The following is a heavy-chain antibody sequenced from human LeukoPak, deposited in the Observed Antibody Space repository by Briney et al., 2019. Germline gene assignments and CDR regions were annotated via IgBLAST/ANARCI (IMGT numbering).Heavy chain of an antibody. CDR3: AKSLAVAGYYYGMDV. CDR2: FDPEDGET. D-gene: IGHD6-19*01. V-gene: IGHV1-24*01. J-gene: IGHJ6*02. CDR1: GYTLTELS. Sequence: GASAKVSCKVSGYTLTELSMHWVRQAPGKGLEWMGGFDPEDGETIYAQKFQGRVTMTEDTSTDTAYMELSSLRSEDTAVYYCAKSLAVAGYYYGMDVWGQGTTVTVSS.